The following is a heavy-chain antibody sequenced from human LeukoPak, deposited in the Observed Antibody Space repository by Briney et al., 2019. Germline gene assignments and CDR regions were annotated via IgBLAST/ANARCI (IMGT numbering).Heavy chain of an antibody. CDR1: GGTFSSYA. V-gene: IGHV1-69*01. CDR3: ARGDSSGYYPNLFDY. J-gene: IGHJ4*02. Sequence: GASVKVSCKASGGTFSSYAISWVRQAPGQGLEWMGGIIPIFGTANYAQKFQGRVTITADESTSTAYMELSSLRSEDTAVYYCARGDSSGYYPNLFDYWGQGTLVTVSS. D-gene: IGHD3-22*01. CDR2: IIPIFGTA.